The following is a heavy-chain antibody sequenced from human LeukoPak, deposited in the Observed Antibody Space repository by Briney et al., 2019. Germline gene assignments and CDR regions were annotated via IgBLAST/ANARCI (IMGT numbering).Heavy chain of an antibody. V-gene: IGHV3-23*01. CDR1: GFTFSSYA. Sequence: GGSLRLSCAASGFTFSSYAMSWVRQAPGKGPEWVSGISSSGGTTYYSDSVRGRFTISRDSSKNTLYLQMNSLRAEDTALYYCAKSRSSGWVLGFDYWGQGTLVTVSS. D-gene: IGHD6-19*01. CDR3: AKSRSSGWVLGFDY. CDR2: ISSSGGTT. J-gene: IGHJ4*02.